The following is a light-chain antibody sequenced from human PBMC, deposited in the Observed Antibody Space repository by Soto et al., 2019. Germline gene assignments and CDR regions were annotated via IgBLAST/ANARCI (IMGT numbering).Light chain of an antibody. J-gene: IGKJ5*01. CDR3: QQSYSNPT. CDR2: AAS. Sequence: DIQMTQSPSSLPASVGDGVTITCRASQSINSYLNWYQHKPGKAPNLLIYAASSLQSGVPSRFSGSGSGTHFTLTISSLQPEDSAIYYCQQSYSNPTFGQGTRLEIK. CDR1: QSINSY. V-gene: IGKV1-39*01.